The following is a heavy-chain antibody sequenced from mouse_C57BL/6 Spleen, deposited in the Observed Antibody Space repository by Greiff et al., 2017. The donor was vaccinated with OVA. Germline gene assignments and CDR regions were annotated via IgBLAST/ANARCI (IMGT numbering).Heavy chain of an antibody. J-gene: IGHJ1*03. Sequence: EVKLMESGPGLVKPSQSLSLTCSVTGYSITSGYYWNWIRQFPGNKLEWMGYISYDGSNNYNPSLKNRISITRDTSKNQFFLKLNSVTTEDTATYYCARIYSNPYWYFDVWGTGTTVTVSS. D-gene: IGHD2-5*01. CDR2: ISYDGSN. V-gene: IGHV3-6*01. CDR3: ARIYSNPYWYFDV. CDR1: GYSITSGYY.